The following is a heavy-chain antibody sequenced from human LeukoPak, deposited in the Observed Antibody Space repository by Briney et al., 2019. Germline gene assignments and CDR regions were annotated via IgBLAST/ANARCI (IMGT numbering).Heavy chain of an antibody. CDR1: GFTFSSYS. CDR2: IYYSGST. V-gene: IGHV4-59*08. D-gene: IGHD4-17*01. J-gene: IGHJ4*02. Sequence: PGGSLRLSCAASGFTFSSYSMNWVRQPPGKGLEWIGYIYYSGSTNYNPSLKSRLTISVDTSKNQFSLKLSSVTATDTAVYYCASLTTVTQGYFDSWGQGTLVTVST. CDR3: ASLTTVTQGYFDS.